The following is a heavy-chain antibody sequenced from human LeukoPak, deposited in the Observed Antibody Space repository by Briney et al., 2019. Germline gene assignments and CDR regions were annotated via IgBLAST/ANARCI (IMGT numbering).Heavy chain of an antibody. V-gene: IGHV3-30*18. J-gene: IGHJ6*02. CDR3: AKEVGQWQDYGMDV. CDR1: GFTFSSYG. D-gene: IGHD6-19*01. CDR2: ISYDGSNK. Sequence: GGSLRLSCAASGFTFSSYGMHWVRQAPGKGLEWVAVISYDGSNKYYADSVKGRFTISRENSKNTLYLQMNSLRAEDTAVYYCAKEVGQWQDYGMDVWGQGTTVIVSS.